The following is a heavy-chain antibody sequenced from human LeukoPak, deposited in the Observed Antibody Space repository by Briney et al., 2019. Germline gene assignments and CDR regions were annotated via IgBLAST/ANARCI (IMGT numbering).Heavy chain of an antibody. D-gene: IGHD1-26*01. CDR1: GFSFSNYG. V-gene: IGHV3-30*02. J-gene: IGHJ3*01. CDR3: AKDLGGTYYGDAFNV. Sequence: GGSLRLSCAASGFSFSNYGMHWVRQAPGKGLEWVAFTRYDGSNKNYADSVKGRFTISRDNSKNTLYLQMNSLRAEDTAVYYCAKDLGGTYYGDAFNVWGQGTMVTVSS. CDR2: TRYDGSNK.